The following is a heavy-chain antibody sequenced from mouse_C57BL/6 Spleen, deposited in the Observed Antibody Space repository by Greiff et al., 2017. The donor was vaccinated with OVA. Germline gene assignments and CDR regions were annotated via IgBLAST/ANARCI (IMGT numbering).Heavy chain of an antibody. J-gene: IGHJ4*01. V-gene: IGHV1-59*01. CDR2: IDPSDSYT. CDR1: GYTFTSYW. D-gene: IGHD1-1*01. Sequence: QVQLQQPGAELVRPGTSVKLSCKASGYTFTSYWMHWVKQRPGQGLEWIGVIDPSDSYTNYNQKFKGKATLTVDTSSSTAYMQLSSLTSEDSAVDYCARGITTVVERNAMDYWGKGTSVTVSS. CDR3: ARGITTVVERNAMDY.